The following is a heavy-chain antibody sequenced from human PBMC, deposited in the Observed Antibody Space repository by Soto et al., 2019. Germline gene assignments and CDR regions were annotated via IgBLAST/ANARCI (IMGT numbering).Heavy chain of an antibody. D-gene: IGHD2-21*02. Sequence: GASVKVSCKASGGTFSSYAISWVRQAPGQGLEWMGGIIPIFGTANYAQKFQGRVTITADESTSTAYMELSSLRSEDTAVYYCARDRRTCGGDCYWIERRNDAFDIWGQGTMVTVSS. CDR2: IIPIFGTA. CDR3: ARDRRTCGGDCYWIERRNDAFDI. J-gene: IGHJ3*02. CDR1: GGTFSSYA. V-gene: IGHV1-69*13.